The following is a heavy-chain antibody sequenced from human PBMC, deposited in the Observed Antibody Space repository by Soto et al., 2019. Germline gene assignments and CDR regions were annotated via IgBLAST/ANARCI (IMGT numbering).Heavy chain of an antibody. V-gene: IGHV5-51*01. J-gene: IGHJ4*02. CDR1: GYSFTTYW. Sequence: GESLKISCKGSGYSFTTYWIGWVRQMPGKGLEWMAIIYPGDSDTRVSPSFRGQVTISVDKSIRTAYLQWSSLKASDTAMYYCATRTSIWSGYYQYYFDFWGQGTLVTVSS. D-gene: IGHD3-3*01. CDR2: IYPGDSDT. CDR3: ATRTSIWSGYYQYYFDF.